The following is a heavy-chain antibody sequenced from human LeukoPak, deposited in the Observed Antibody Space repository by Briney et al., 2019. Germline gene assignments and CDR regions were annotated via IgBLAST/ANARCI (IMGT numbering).Heavy chain of an antibody. CDR2: VNLQGST. V-gene: IGHV4-4*02. Sequence: PSGTLSLTCGVSGGSITSTNYWTWVRQPPGKGLEWIGEVNLQGSTNYNPSLMGRVAISVDMSENHISLQLTSVTATDTAVYYCAREGGPYRPLDYSGQGTLVTVSS. J-gene: IGHJ4*02. CDR1: GGSITSTNY. CDR3: AREGGPYRPLDY.